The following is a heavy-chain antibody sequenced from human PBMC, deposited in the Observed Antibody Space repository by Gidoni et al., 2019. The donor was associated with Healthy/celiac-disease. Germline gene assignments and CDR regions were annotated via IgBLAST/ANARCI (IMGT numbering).Heavy chain of an antibody. CDR1: GGSISSSSYY. D-gene: IGHD4-17*01. Sequence: QLQLQESGPGLVKPSETLSLTCTVSGGSISSSSYYWGWIRQPPGKGLEWIGSIYSSGSTYYNPSLKSRVTISVDTSKNQFSLKLSSVTAADTAVYYCARVPNDYGDYRGGLYYYGMDVWGQGTTVTVSS. CDR2: IYSSGST. J-gene: IGHJ6*02. V-gene: IGHV4-39*07. CDR3: ARVPNDYGDYRGGLYYYGMDV.